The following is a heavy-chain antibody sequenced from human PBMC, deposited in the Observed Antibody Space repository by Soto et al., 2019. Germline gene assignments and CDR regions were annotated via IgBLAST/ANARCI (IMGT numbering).Heavy chain of an antibody. Sequence: SETLSLTCAVYGGSFSGYYWSWIRQPPGKGLEWIGEINHRGSTNYNPSLKSRVTISVDTSKNQFSLKLSSVTAADTAVYYCARGGVAVAGSAYYGMDVWGQGTTVTVSS. CDR3: ARGGVAVAGSAYYGMDV. J-gene: IGHJ6*02. CDR1: GGSFSGYY. CDR2: INHRGST. V-gene: IGHV4-34*01. D-gene: IGHD6-19*01.